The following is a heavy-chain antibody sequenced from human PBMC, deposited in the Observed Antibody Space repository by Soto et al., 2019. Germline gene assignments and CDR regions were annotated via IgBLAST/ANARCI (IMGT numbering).Heavy chain of an antibody. Sequence: PGGSLRLSCAASGFSFSSYWIHWVRQAPGKGLVWVSRIKTDGSSTDYADSVKGRFTISRDNAKNTLYLQMNSLSAEDTAVYYCANSFLQHAGWFEPWGQGTLVTVSS. CDR2: IKTDGSST. V-gene: IGHV3-74*01. CDR1: GFSFSSYW. D-gene: IGHD4-4*01. CDR3: ANSFLQHAGWFEP. J-gene: IGHJ5*02.